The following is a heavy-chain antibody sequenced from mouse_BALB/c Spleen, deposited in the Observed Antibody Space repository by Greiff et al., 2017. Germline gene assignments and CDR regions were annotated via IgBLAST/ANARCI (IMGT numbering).Heavy chain of an antibody. CDR1: GFSLSTSGMG. V-gene: IGHV8-12*01. CDR2: IYWDDDK. D-gene: IGHD2-4*01. CDR3: ARLYYDYGYYFDY. Sequence: QVTLKESGPGILQPSQTLSLTCSFSGFSLSTSGMGVSWIRQPSGKGLEWLAHIYWDDDKRYNPSLKSRLTISKDTSRNQVFLKITSVDTADTATYDCARLYYDYGYYFDYWGQGTTLAGSS. J-gene: IGHJ2*01.